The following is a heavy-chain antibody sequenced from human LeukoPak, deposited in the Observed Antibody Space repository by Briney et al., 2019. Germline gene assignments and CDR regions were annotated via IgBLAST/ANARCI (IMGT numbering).Heavy chain of an antibody. CDR3: TTDPGSGSSQKIDY. D-gene: IGHD3-10*01. CDR1: GFTFSNAW. J-gene: IGHJ4*02. Sequence: GGSLRLSCAASGFTFSNAWMSWVRQAPGKGLEWVGRIKSKTDGGTTDYAAPVKGRFTISRDDSKNTMYLQMNSLKTDDTAVYYCTTDPGSGSSQKIDYWGQGTLVTVSS. CDR2: IKSKTDGGTT. V-gene: IGHV3-15*01.